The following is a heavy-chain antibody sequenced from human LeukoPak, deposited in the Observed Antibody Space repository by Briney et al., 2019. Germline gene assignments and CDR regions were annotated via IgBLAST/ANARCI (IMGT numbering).Heavy chain of an antibody. D-gene: IGHD3-10*01. Sequence: SETLSLTCTVSGDSVSNGNYYWSWLRQPPGKALEWIGYIYYTGSTYYNPSLEGRVTISVDTSRDQFSVKLSSVTAADTAVYYCARSQNYYGSGDYWSQGTLVTVSS. CDR2: IYYTGST. V-gene: IGHV4-61*01. CDR1: GDSVSNGNYY. J-gene: IGHJ4*02. CDR3: ARSQNYYGSGDY.